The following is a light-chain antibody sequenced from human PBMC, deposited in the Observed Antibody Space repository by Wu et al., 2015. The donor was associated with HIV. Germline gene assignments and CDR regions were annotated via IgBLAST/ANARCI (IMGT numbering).Light chain of an antibody. CDR1: QSVSSNY. CDR3: QHYGTSPPYT. J-gene: IGKJ2*01. CDR2: GAS. Sequence: EIVLTQSPGTLSLSPGERATLSCRASQSVSSNYLAWYQQKSGQAPKLLIYGASNRATGIPDRFSGGGSGTDFTLTISRLEPEDFAVYYCQHYGTSPPYTFGQGTKLEIK. V-gene: IGKV3-20*01.